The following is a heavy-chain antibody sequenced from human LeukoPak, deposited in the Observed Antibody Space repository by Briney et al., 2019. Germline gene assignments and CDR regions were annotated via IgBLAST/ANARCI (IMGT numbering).Heavy chain of an antibody. CDR3: ARTRAGVTHDAFDI. J-gene: IGHJ3*02. CDR1: GGSFSGYY. CDR2: INHSGST. Sequence: PSETLSLTCAVYGGSFSGYYWSWIRQPPGKGLEWIGEINHSGSTNYNPSLKSRVTISVDTSKNQFSLKLSSVTAADTAVYYCARTRAGVTHDAFDIWGQGTMVTVSS. D-gene: IGHD2-21*02. V-gene: IGHV4-34*01.